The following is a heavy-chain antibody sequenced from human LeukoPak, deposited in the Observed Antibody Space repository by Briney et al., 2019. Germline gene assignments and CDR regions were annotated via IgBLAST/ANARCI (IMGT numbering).Heavy chain of an antibody. CDR2: IIPILGIA. D-gene: IGHD2-2*01. Sequence: SVKVSCKASGGTFSSYTISWVRQAPGQGLEWMGRIIPILGIANRAQKFQGRVTITADKSTSTAYMELSSLGSEDTAVYYCARAEAGYCSSTSCHARNRWFDPWGQGTLVTVSS. V-gene: IGHV1-69*02. J-gene: IGHJ5*02. CDR3: ARAEAGYCSSTSCHARNRWFDP. CDR1: GGTFSSYT.